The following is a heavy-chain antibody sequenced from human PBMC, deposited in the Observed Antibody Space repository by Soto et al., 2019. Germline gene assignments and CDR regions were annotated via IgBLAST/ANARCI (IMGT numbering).Heavy chain of an antibody. D-gene: IGHD2-2*02. J-gene: IGHJ6*02. V-gene: IGHV3-33*01. CDR2: IWFDGSNQ. CDR1: GFIFSNFA. CDR3: AYCSGTSCDRAYQFYFGLDV. Sequence: QSGGSLRLSCAASGFIFSNFAIHWVRQAPGKGLEWVAVIWFDGSNQYYADSVKGRFTISRDNSKNMVYLQLTSLRAEDTAVYHCAYCSGTSCDRAYQFYFGLDVWGQGTTVTVSS.